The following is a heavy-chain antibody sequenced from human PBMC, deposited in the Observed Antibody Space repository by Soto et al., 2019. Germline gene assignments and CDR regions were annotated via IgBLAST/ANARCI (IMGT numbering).Heavy chain of an antibody. D-gene: IGHD2-2*01. CDR1: GGSFSGYY. V-gene: IGHV4-34*01. CDR2: INHSGST. Sequence: PETLSLTCAVYGGSFSGYYWSWIRQPPGKGLEWIGEINHSGSTNYNPSLKSRVTISVDTSKNQFSLKLSSVTAADTAVYYCSGYCSSTSCYYFDYWGQGTLVTVSS. CDR3: SGYCSSTSCYYFDY. J-gene: IGHJ4*02.